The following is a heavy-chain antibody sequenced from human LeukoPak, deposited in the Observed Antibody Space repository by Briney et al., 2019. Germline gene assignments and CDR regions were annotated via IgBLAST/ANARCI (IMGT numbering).Heavy chain of an antibody. D-gene: IGHD2-2*01. CDR1: GWSFNDYY. J-gene: IGHJ5*02. CDR2: INARGDT. Sequence: WETLSLTCAVYGWSFNDYYWNWIRQPPGKGLEWIGEINARGDTNYNPSLKSRVNISVDTSKKQFSLRLTSMIAADTALYYCARGQVPAARGYNWFDPWGQGTLVTVSS. CDR3: ARGQVPAARGYNWFDP. V-gene: IGHV4-34*01.